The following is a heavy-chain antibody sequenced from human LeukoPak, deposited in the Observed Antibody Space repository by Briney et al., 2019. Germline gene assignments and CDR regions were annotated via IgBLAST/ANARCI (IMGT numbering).Heavy chain of an antibody. V-gene: IGHV4-30-4*01. D-gene: IGHD3-3*01. Sequence: SETLSLTCTVSGGSVSSGSYYWSWIRQPPGKGLEWIGYIYHTGSTYYNSSLESRVTISLDTSKNQFSLKLSSLTAADTAVYYCARNSDFSFDYWGQGTLVTVSS. CDR1: GGSVSSGSYY. CDR3: ARNSDFSFDY. CDR2: IYHTGST. J-gene: IGHJ4*02.